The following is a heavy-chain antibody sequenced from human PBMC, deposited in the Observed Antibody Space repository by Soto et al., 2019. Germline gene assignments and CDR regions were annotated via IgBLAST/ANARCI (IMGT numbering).Heavy chain of an antibody. Sequence: EVQRLESGGGLVQPGGSLRLSCAASGFTFSSYAMSWVRQAPGKGLEWVSAISGSGGSTYYAGSVKGRFTISRDNSKNTLYLQMNSLRAEDTAVYYCAKDRYYGSGNYYTYFDYWGQGTLVTVSS. J-gene: IGHJ4*02. CDR3: AKDRYYGSGNYYTYFDY. CDR2: ISGSGGST. V-gene: IGHV3-23*01. CDR1: GFTFSSYA. D-gene: IGHD3-10*01.